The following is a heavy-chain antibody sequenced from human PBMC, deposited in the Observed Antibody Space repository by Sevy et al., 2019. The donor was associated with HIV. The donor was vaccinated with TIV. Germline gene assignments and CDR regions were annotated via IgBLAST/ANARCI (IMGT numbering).Heavy chain of an antibody. D-gene: IGHD4-17*01. CDR1: GYSFTSYW. J-gene: IGHJ6*02. V-gene: IGHV5-51*01. Sequence: GESLKISCKGSGYSFTSYWIGWVRQMPGKGLEWMGIIYPGDSDTRYSPSFQGQVTISADKSISTAYLQWSSLKASDTAMYYCVRAVTHEEHYYYYGMDVWGQGTTVTVSS. CDR3: VRAVTHEEHYYYYGMDV. CDR2: IYPGDSDT.